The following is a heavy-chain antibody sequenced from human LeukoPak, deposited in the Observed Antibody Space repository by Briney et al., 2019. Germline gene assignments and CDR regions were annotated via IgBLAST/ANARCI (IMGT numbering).Heavy chain of an antibody. J-gene: IGHJ4*02. CDR2: IKSKIDGGTT. D-gene: IGHD3-3*01. CDR1: GFTFNNAW. CDR3: ATWGDVWSGNYGGY. Sequence: PGGSLRLSCAASGFTFNNAWMSWVRQAPGKGLEWVGRIKSKIDGGTTDYAAPVKGRFSISRDDSKNTVYLQRNSLKTEDTAVYYCATWGDVWSGNYGGYWGQGTLVTVSS. V-gene: IGHV3-15*01.